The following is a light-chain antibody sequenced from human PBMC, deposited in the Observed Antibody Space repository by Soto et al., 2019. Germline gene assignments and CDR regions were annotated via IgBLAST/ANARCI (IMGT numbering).Light chain of an antibody. J-gene: IGKJ4*01. CDR1: QSVEIY. Sequence: VVLTQSPATLSLSPGESATLSCRASQSVEIYLAWYQQKPGRAPRLLIYDAYNRATGIPARFSGSGSGTDFTLTISSLEPEDFAVYYCQQRRIWPPLTFGGGTKVEIK. CDR2: DAY. CDR3: QQRRIWPPLT. V-gene: IGKV3-11*01.